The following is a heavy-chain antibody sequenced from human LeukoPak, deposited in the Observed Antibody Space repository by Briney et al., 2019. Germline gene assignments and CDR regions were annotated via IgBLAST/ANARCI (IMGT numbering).Heavy chain of an antibody. CDR1: GFTFRSYN. J-gene: IGHJ4*02. D-gene: IGHD2-15*01. Sequence: GGSLRLSCAASGFTFRSYNMNWVRQAPGKRPEWVSSISSSSSYIYYADSVKGRFTISRDNAKNSLYLQMNSLRAEDTALYYCARGASHAAYWGEGTLVTVSS. CDR2: ISSSSSYI. CDR3: ARGASHAAY. V-gene: IGHV3-21*01.